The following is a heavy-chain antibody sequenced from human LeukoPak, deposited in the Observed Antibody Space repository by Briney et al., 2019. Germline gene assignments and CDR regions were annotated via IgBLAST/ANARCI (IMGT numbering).Heavy chain of an antibody. D-gene: IGHD3-10*01. J-gene: IGHJ6*03. Sequence: GASVKVSCKASGYTFTGYYMHWVRQAPGQGLEWMGRINPNSGGTNYAQKFQGRVTMTRDTSISTAYMELSRLRSDDTAVYYCARDHGSGSYYLYYYYYYMDVWGKGTTVTVSS. CDR2: INPNSGGT. V-gene: IGHV1-2*06. CDR3: ARDHGSGSYYLYYYYYYMDV. CDR1: GYTFTGYY.